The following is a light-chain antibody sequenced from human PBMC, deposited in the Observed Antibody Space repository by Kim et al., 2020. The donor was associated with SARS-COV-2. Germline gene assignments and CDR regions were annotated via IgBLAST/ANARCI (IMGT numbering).Light chain of an antibody. CDR1: KLGDKY. V-gene: IGLV3-1*01. CDR2: QDS. J-gene: IGLJ2*01. CDR3: QAWDRSTVV. Sequence: VSPGQTASMTCSGDKLGDKYACWYQQKPGQSPVLVIYQDSKRPSGIPERFSGSNSGDTATLTISGTQAMDEADYYCQAWDRSTVVFGGGTQLTVL.